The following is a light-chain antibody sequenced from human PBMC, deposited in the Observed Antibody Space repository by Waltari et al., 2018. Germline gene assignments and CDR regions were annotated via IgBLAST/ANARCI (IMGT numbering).Light chain of an antibody. CDR2: WAS. Sequence: DIVMTQSLHSLAVCLCESDTINCKYSPSVLYNSNNKSNLPWYQQKPGQPPKLLIYWASTRESGVPDRFSGSGSGTDVTLTISSLQAEDVAVYYCQQYYSTPRTFGQGTKLEIK. CDR1: PSVLYNSNNKSN. CDR3: QQYYSTPRT. J-gene: IGKJ2*01. V-gene: IGKV4-1*01.